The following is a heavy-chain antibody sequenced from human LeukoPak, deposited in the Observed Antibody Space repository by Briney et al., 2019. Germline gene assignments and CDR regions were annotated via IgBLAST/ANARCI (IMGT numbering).Heavy chain of an antibody. J-gene: IGHJ4*02. CDR2: INHSGST. Sequence: SETLSLTCAVYGGSFSGYYWSWIRQPPGKGLEWIGEINHSGSTNYNPSLKSRVTISVDTSKNQFSQKLSSVTAADTAVYYCARGLHCSGGSCYAPASYYFDYWGQGTLVTVSS. D-gene: IGHD2-15*01. CDR1: GGSFSGYY. V-gene: IGHV4-34*01. CDR3: ARGLHCSGGSCYAPASYYFDY.